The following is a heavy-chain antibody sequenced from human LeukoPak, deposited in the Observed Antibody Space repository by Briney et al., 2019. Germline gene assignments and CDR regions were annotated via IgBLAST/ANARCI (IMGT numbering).Heavy chain of an antibody. V-gene: IGHV4-39*01. CDR1: GGSISSSRNY. J-gene: IGHJ4*02. D-gene: IGHD6-19*01. Sequence: PSETLSLTCTVSGGSISSSRNYWGWIRQPPGKGLEWVASIYHSGTTYYNPSLKSRVTILVHTSDNQFSLKLSSVTAADTAAYYCATGGGIAVAHAWGQGIVVTVSS. CDR2: IYHSGTT. CDR3: ATGGGIAVAHA.